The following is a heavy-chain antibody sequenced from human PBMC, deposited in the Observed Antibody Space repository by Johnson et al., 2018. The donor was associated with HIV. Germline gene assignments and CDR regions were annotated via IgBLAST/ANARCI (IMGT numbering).Heavy chain of an antibody. Sequence: MLLVESGGGLVQPGGSLRLSCAASGFTFSSYAMHWVRQAPGKGLEYVSAISSNGGSTYYANSVKGRFTISRDNSKNTLYLQMGSLSAEDMAVYYCARAGGRSLAFDIWGQGTMVTVSS. D-gene: IGHD3-10*01. CDR1: GFTFSSYA. CDR2: ISSNGGST. V-gene: IGHV3-64*01. CDR3: ARAGGRSLAFDI. J-gene: IGHJ3*02.